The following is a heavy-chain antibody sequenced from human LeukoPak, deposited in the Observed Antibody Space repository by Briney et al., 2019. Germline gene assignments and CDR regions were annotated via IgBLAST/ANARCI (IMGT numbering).Heavy chain of an antibody. V-gene: IGHV1-2*02. D-gene: IGHD3-10*01. CDR1: GYTFTGYY. Sequence: ASVKVSCKASGYTFTGYYMHWVRQAPGQGLEWMGWINPNSGGTNYAQKFQGRVTMTRDTSISTAYMELSRLRSDDTAVYYCASAVSYYYGSGSFRFDYWGQGTLVTVSS. CDR3: ASAVSYYYGSGSFRFDY. CDR2: INPNSGGT. J-gene: IGHJ4*02.